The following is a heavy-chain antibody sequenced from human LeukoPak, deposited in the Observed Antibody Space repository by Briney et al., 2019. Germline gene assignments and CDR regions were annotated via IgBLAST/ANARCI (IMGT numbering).Heavy chain of an antibody. CDR2: IYYSGST. V-gene: IGHV4-31*03. D-gene: IGHD6-19*01. CDR1: GGSISSSSYY. J-gene: IGHJ4*02. Sequence: PSETLSLTCTVSGGSISSSSYYWGWIRQHPGKGLEWIGYIYYSGSTYYNPSLKSRVTISVDTSKNQFSLKLSSVTAADTAVYYCARVSSSGWYVPDVFDYWGQGTLVTVSS. CDR3: ARVSSSGWYVPDVFDY.